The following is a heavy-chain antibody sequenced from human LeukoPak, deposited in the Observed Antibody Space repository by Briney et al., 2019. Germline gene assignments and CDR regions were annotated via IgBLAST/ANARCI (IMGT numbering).Heavy chain of an antibody. V-gene: IGHV1-8*01. Sequence: ASVKVSCKASGYTFTSYDINWVRQATGQWLEWMGWMNPNSGNTGYAQKFQGGVTMTRNTSISTAYMELSSLRSEDTAVYYCARGGYYYGSGSITDYWGQGTLVTVSS. CDR1: GYTFTSYD. D-gene: IGHD3-10*01. J-gene: IGHJ4*02. CDR2: MNPNSGNT. CDR3: ARGGYYYGSGSITDY.